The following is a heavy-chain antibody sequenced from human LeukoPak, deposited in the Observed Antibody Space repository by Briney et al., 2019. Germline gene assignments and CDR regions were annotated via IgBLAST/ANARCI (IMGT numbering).Heavy chain of an antibody. CDR2: ISGSGGST. Sequence: GGSLRLSCAASGFTFSSYAMSWVRQAPGKGLEWVSAISGSGGSTYYADSVKGRFTISRDNSKNTLYLQMNSLRDEDTAVFYCATSRVVVAAVLFDYWGQGTLVTVSS. V-gene: IGHV3-23*01. CDR1: GFTFSSYA. J-gene: IGHJ4*02. CDR3: ATSRVVVAAVLFDY. D-gene: IGHD2-15*01.